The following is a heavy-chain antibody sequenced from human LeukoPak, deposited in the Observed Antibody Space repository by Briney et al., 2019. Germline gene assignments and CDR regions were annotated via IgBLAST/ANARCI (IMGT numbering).Heavy chain of an antibody. CDR3: ARVVGYHPSGYFDY. J-gene: IGHJ4*02. D-gene: IGHD1-26*01. Sequence: SETLSLTCAVYGGSFSGYYWSWIRQPPGKGLEWIGEINHSGSTNYNPSLKSRVTISVDTSKNQFSLKLSSVTAADTAVYYCARVVGYHPSGYFDYWGQGTLVTVSS. CDR1: GGSFSGYY. V-gene: IGHV4-34*01. CDR2: INHSGST.